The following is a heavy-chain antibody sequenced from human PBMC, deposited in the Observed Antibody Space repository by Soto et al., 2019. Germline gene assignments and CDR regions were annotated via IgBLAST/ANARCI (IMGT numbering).Heavy chain of an antibody. V-gene: IGHV3-21*01. CDR3: ARAFAGTSSSDY. D-gene: IGHD6-13*01. Sequence: GGSLRLSCAASGFSFSSYNMIWVRQAPGEGLEWVSFISSGSNSIYYAASVQGRFSISRDNAKNSLFLQMNSLRAEDTAVYYCARAFAGTSSSDYWGQGTLVTVSS. CDR2: ISSGSNSI. CDR1: GFSFSSYN. J-gene: IGHJ4*02.